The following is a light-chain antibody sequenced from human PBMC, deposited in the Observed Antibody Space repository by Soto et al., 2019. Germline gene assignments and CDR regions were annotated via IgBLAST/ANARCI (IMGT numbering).Light chain of an antibody. J-gene: IGKJ1*01. Sequence: ENALTQSPGTLSLSPGERATLSCRASQSISSSNYLAWYQQKPGQAPRLLIYAASSRATGIPDRFSGSGSGTDFTLTISRLEPEDFAMYYCQQYDRSPMPFGQVTKVEIK. V-gene: IGKV3-20*01. CDR1: QSISSSNY. CDR3: QQYDRSPMP. CDR2: AAS.